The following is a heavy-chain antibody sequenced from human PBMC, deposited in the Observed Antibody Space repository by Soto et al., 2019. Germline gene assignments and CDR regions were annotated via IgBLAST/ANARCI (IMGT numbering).Heavy chain of an antibody. CDR3: ARVGEVNTIFCLVILRASRPPVYYYGMDA. J-gene: IGHJ6*02. CDR2: ISAYNGNT. CDR1: GYTFTSYG. Sequence: AASVKVSCKASGYTFTSYGISWVRQAPGQGLERMGWISAYNGNTNYAQKLQGRVTMTTDTSTSTAYMELRSLRSDDTAVYYCARVGEVNTIFCLVILRASRPPVYYYGMDAWGQGTTVTVSS. V-gene: IGHV1-18*01. D-gene: IGHD3-9*01.